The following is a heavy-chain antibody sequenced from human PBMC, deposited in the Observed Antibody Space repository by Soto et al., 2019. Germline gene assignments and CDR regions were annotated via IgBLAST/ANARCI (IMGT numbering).Heavy chain of an antibody. Sequence: PGESLKISCKGSGYSFTSYWIGWVRQMPGKGLEWMGIIYPGDSDTRYSPSFQGQVTISADKSISTAYLQWSSLKASDTAMYYWAGGGGIYYCVLTGYYNSYPLSDPWGQGTLVTVSS. CDR2: IYPGDSDT. J-gene: IGHJ5*02. CDR1: GYSFTSYW. D-gene: IGHD3-9*01. CDR3: AGGGGIYYCVLTGYYNSYPLSDP. V-gene: IGHV5-51*01.